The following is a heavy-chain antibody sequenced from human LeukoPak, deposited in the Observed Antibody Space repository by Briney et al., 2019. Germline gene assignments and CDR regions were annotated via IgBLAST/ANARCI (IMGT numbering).Heavy chain of an antibody. CDR1: GYRFTSYW. D-gene: IGHD6-19*01. CDR3: ARTGYTSGWYVGSFDY. Sequence: GESLKISCKGSGYRFTSYWIGWVRQMPGKGLEWMGIIYPGDSDTKYSPSFQGQVTISADKSISTAYLQWSSLKASDTAMYYCARTGYTSGWYVGSFDYWGQGTLVTVSS. J-gene: IGHJ4*02. CDR2: IYPGDSDT. V-gene: IGHV5-51*01.